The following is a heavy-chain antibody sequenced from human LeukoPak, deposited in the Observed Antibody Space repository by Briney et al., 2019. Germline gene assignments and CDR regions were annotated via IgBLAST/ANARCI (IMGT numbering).Heavy chain of an antibody. J-gene: IGHJ4*02. V-gene: IGHV3-23*01. Sequence: PGGSLRLSCAASGFTFSSYAMSWVRQAPGKGLEWVSAISGSGSSTYYADSVKGRFTISRDNSKNTLYLQMNSLRAEDTAVYYCAKDPRSSSWGDYWGQGTLVTVSS. D-gene: IGHD6-13*01. CDR2: ISGSGSST. CDR3: AKDPRSSSWGDY. CDR1: GFTFSSYA.